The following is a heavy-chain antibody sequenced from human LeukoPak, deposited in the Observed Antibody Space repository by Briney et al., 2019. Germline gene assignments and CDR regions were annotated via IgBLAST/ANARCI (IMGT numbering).Heavy chain of an antibody. CDR3: AISPGSITMVRGPESIDY. CDR1: GFTFSSYW. J-gene: IGHJ4*02. CDR2: IKQDGSEK. Sequence: QPGGSLRLSCAASGFTFSSYWMSWVRKAPGKGLEWVANIKQDGSEKYYVDSVKGRFTISRDNAKNSLYLQMNSLRAEDTAVYYCAISPGSITMVRGPESIDYWGQGTLVTVSS. V-gene: IGHV3-7*03. D-gene: IGHD3-10*01.